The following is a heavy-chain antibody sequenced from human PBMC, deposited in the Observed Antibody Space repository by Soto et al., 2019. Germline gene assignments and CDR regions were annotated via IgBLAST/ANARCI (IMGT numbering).Heavy chain of an antibody. CDR3: ARGYQPKNYYYYYMDV. J-gene: IGHJ6*03. V-gene: IGHV3-11*01. D-gene: IGHD2-2*01. Sequence: GGSLRLSCAASGFTFSDYYMSWIRQAPGKGLEWVSYISSSGSTIYYADSVKGRFTISRDKAKNSLYLQMNSLRAEDTAVYYCARGYQPKNYYYYYMDVWGKGTTVTVSS. CDR2: ISSSGSTI. CDR1: GFTFSDYY.